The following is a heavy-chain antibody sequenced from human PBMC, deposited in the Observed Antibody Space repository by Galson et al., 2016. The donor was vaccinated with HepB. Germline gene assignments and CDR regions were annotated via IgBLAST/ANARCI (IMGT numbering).Heavy chain of an antibody. V-gene: IGHV3-20*04. CDR2: INCNGGTK. J-gene: IGHJ3*02. CDR3: AKSSGYYFVDSFDM. D-gene: IGHD3-22*01. CDR1: GFTFDDYG. Sequence: SLRLSCAASGFTFDDYGMNWARQVPGKGLEWVSGINCNGGTKDYVDSVKGRFTISRDNAKSSLYLQMNSLRAGDTALYYCAKSSGYYFVDSFDMWGQGTMVTVSS.